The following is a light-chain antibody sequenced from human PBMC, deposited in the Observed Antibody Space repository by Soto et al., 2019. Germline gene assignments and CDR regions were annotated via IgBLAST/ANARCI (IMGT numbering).Light chain of an antibody. CDR2: YAS. V-gene: IGKV1-5*01. J-gene: IGKJ4*01. CDR3: QQYESYPLT. CDR1: QSISNW. Sequence: DIQMTQSPSTLSASVGDGVTITCRASQSISNWLAWYQHRPGKAPKVLIYYASSLQSEVPSRFSGSGSGTDFTLTISSLQPDDFATYYCQQYESYPLTFGGGTKLDIK.